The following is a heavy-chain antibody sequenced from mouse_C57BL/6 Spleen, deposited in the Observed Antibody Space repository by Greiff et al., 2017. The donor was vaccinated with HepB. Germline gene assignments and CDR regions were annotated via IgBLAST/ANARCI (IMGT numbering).Heavy chain of an antibody. J-gene: IGHJ2*01. CDR3: ARSLYYYGSSSDY. CDR1: GYTFTSYW. V-gene: IGHV1-64*01. Sequence: QVQLKQPGAELVKPGASVKLSCKASGYTFTSYWMHWVKQRPGQGLEWIGMIHPNSGSTNYNEKFKSKATLTVDKSSSTAYMQLSSLTSEDSAVYYCARSLYYYGSSSDYWGQGTTLTVSS. CDR2: IHPNSGST. D-gene: IGHD1-1*01.